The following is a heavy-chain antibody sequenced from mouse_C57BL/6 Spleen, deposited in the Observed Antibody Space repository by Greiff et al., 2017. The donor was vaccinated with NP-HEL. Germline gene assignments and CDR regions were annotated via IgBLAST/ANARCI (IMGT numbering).Heavy chain of an antibody. CDR3: ARDSGNYGWFAY. D-gene: IGHD2-1*01. J-gene: IGHJ3*01. CDR2: ISDGGSYT. CDR1: GFTFSSYA. Sequence: EVQGVESGGGLVKPGGSLKLSCAASGFTFSSYAMSWVRQTPEKRLEWVATISDGGSYTYYPDNVKGRFTISRDNAKNNLYLQMSHLKSEDTAMYYCARDSGNYGWFAYWGQGTLVTVSA. V-gene: IGHV5-4*01.